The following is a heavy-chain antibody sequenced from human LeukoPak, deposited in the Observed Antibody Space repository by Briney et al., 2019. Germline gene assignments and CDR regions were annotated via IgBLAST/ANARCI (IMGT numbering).Heavy chain of an antibody. D-gene: IGHD6-19*01. J-gene: IGHJ4*02. CDR1: GGSFSGYY. CDR2: INHSGST. V-gene: IGHV4-34*01. Sequence: PSETLSLTCAVYGGSFSGYYWSWIRQPPGKGLEWIGEINHSGSTNYNPSLKSRVTISVDTSKNQFSLKLSSVTAADTAVYYCARRGWQLLVYSFDYWGQGTLVTVSS. CDR3: ARRGWQLLVYSFDY.